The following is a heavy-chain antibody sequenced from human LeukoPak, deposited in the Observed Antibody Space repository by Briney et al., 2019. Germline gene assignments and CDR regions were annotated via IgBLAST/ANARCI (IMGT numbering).Heavy chain of an antibody. CDR3: AKDIGYDFDYGMDV. D-gene: IGHD5-12*01. V-gene: IGHV3-9*01. CDR1: GFTFDDYA. Sequence: AGGSLRLSCAASGFTFDDYAMHWVRQAPGKGLEWVSGISWNSGSIGYADSVKGRFTISRDNAKNSLYLQMNSLRAEDTALYYCAKDIGYDFDYGMDVWGQGTTVTVSS. CDR2: ISWNSGSI. J-gene: IGHJ6*02.